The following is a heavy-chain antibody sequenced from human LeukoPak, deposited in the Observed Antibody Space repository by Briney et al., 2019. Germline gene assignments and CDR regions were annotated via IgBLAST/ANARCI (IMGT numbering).Heavy chain of an antibody. D-gene: IGHD2-15*01. Sequence: PGGSLRLSCAASGFTVSSNYMSWVRQAPGKGLEWVSVIYSGGSTYYADSVKGRFTISRDNSKNTLYLQMNSLRAEDTAVYYCARYASYSPNYFDYWGQGTLVTVSS. CDR1: GFTVSSNY. V-gene: IGHV3-66*01. J-gene: IGHJ4*02. CDR3: ARYASYSPNYFDY. CDR2: IYSGGST.